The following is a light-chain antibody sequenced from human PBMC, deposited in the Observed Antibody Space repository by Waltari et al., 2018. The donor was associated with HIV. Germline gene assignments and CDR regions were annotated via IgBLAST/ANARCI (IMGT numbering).Light chain of an antibody. CDR2: SNN. CDR1: SSNTGSNT. CDR3: AAWDDSLNGVV. Sequence: QSVLTQPPSASGTPGQRVTTPCSGSSSNTGSNTVNWYQQLPGTAPKLLIYSNNQRPSGVADRFSGSKSGTSASLAISGLQSEDEADYYCAAWDDSLNGVVFGGGTKLTVL. V-gene: IGLV1-44*01. J-gene: IGLJ2*01.